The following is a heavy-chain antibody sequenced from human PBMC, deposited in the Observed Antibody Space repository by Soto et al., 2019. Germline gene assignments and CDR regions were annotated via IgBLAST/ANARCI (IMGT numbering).Heavy chain of an antibody. CDR1: GGSISSYY. J-gene: IGHJ4*02. CDR2: IYYSENT. Sequence: SETLSLTCTVSGGSISSYYWSWIRQPPGKGLECIGYIYYSENTNYNPSLKSRVAISVDTSKNQFSLKLSSVTAADTAVYYCARAPRGNYGYPSYFDYWGQGTLVTV. D-gene: IGHD3-10*01. V-gene: IGHV4-59*01. CDR3: ARAPRGNYGYPSYFDY.